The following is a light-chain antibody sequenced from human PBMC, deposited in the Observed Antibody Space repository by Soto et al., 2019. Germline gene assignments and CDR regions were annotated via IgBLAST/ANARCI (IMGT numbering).Light chain of an antibody. CDR3: SSYAGSNNRGYV. J-gene: IGLJ1*01. CDR2: SNN. CDR1: SSNIGSNY. V-gene: IGLV1-47*02. Sequence: QSVLTQPPSASGTPGQRVTISCSGSSSNIGSNYVCWYQHLPGTAPKLLIYSNNQRPSGVPDRFSGSKSGTSASLAISGLRSEDEADYYCSSYAGSNNRGYVFGTGTKLTVL.